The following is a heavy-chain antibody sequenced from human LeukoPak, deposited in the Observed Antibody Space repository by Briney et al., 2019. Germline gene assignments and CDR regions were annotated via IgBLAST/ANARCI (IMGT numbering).Heavy chain of an antibody. CDR1: GFTVSSNY. CDR3: ARDYGTLAATTTTIHYFDY. D-gene: IGHD6-6*01. V-gene: IGHV3-66*01. Sequence: PGGSLRLSCAASGFTVSSNYMSWVRQAPGKGLEWVSVIYSGGSTYYADSVKGRFTISRDNSKNTLYLQMNSLRAEDTAVYYCARDYGTLAATTTTIHYFDYWGQGTLVTVSS. J-gene: IGHJ4*02. CDR2: IYSGGST.